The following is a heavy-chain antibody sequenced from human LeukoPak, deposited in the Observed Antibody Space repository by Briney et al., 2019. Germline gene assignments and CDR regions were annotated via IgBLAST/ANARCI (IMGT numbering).Heavy chain of an antibody. Sequence: GGSLRLSCAASGFTFDDYAMHWVRQAPGKGLEWVSGISWNSGSIGYADPVKGRFTISRDNAKNSLYLQMNSLRAEDTALYYCAKGNSYYYGSGSYHYFDYWGQGTLVTVSS. CDR2: ISWNSGSI. CDR3: AKGNSYYYGSGSYHYFDY. V-gene: IGHV3-9*01. J-gene: IGHJ4*02. D-gene: IGHD3-10*01. CDR1: GFTFDDYA.